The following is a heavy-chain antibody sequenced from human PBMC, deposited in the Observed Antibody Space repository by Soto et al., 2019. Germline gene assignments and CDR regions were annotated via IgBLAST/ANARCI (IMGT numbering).Heavy chain of an antibody. CDR1: GFTFSSYG. Sequence: QVQLVESGGGVVQPGRSLRLSCAASGFTFSSYGMHWVRQAPGKGLEWVAVISYDGSNKYYADSVKGRFTISRDNSKNTLYLQMNSLRAEDTAVYYCAKDEYDYVWGSYRKGYGMDVW. J-gene: IGHJ6*01. CDR2: ISYDGSNK. D-gene: IGHD3-16*02. V-gene: IGHV3-30*18. CDR3: AKDEYDYVWGSYRKGYGMDV.